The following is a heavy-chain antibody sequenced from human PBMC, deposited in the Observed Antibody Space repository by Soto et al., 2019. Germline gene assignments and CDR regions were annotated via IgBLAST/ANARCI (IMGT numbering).Heavy chain of an antibody. CDR3: ARENVLLWFGELLYQSNWFDP. D-gene: IGHD3-10*01. V-gene: IGHV4-31*03. CDR1: GGSISSGGYY. Sequence: SETLSLTCTVSGGSISSGGYYWNWIRQHPGKGLEWIGYIYYSGSTYYNPSLKSRVTISVDTSKNQFSMKLSSVTAADTAVYYCARENVLLWFGELLYQSNWFDPWGQGTLVTVSS. J-gene: IGHJ5*02. CDR2: IYYSGST.